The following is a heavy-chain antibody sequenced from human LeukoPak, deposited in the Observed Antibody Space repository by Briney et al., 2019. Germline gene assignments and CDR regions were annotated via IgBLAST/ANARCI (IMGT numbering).Heavy chain of an antibody. V-gene: IGHV3-53*01. Sequence: GGSLRLSCAASGFTVSSIYMSWFRQAPGKGLEWVSVIHGGGTTKYADSVKGRFTISRDNSKKTLYLQMNSLRAEDTAIYYCARDLTDILTGYPDYWGQGTLVTVSS. CDR1: GFTVSSIY. CDR3: ARDLTDILTGYPDY. D-gene: IGHD3-9*01. J-gene: IGHJ4*02. CDR2: IHGGGTT.